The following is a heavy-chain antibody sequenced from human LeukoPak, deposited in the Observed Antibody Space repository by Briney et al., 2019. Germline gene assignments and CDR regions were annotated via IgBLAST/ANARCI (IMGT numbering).Heavy chain of an antibody. J-gene: IGHJ4*02. D-gene: IGHD3-16*01. CDR1: GYSISSGHF. V-gene: IGHV4-38-2*02. CDR3: ASVGGGSPY. Sequence: SETLSLTCTVSGYSISSGHFWSWIRQPPGRGLEWIGSIYGSGTTYYDPPLRSRVSISADTSKNHFSLELSSVTAADTAVYYCASVGGGSPYWGQGTLVTVSS. CDR2: IYGSGTT.